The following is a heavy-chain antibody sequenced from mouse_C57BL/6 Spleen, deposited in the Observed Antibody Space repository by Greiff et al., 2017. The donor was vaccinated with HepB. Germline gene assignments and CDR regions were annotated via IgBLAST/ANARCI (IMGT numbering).Heavy chain of an antibody. CDR3: ARQLRQPYAMDY. D-gene: IGHD3-2*02. CDR2: IDPSDSET. Sequence: QVQLQQPGAELVRPGSSVKLSCKASGYTFTSYWMHWVKQRPIQGLEWIGNIDPSDSETHYNQKFKDKATLTVDKSSSTAYMQLSSLTSEDSAVYYCARQLRQPYAMDYWGQGTSVTVSS. V-gene: IGHV1-52*01. J-gene: IGHJ4*01. CDR1: GYTFTSYW.